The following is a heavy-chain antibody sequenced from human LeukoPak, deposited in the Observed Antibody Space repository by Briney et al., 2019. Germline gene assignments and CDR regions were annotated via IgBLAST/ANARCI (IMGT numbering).Heavy chain of an antibody. J-gene: IGHJ5*02. D-gene: IGHD2-2*01. CDR3: ARHNTPRRRIVVPVGNWKLSRTNWFDP. V-gene: IGHV1-18*01. Sequence: ASVKVSCKASGYTFTSYGISWVRQAPGQGLEWMGWISAYNGNTNYAQKLQGRVTMTTDTSTSTAYIELRSLRSDDTAVYYCARHNTPRRRIVVPVGNWKLSRTNWFDPWGQGTLVTVSS. CDR2: ISAYNGNT. CDR1: GYTFTSYG.